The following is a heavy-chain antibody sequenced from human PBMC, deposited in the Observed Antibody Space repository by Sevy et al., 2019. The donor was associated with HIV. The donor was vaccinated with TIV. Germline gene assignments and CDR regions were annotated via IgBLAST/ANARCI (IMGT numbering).Heavy chain of an antibody. V-gene: IGHV3-7*01. CDR3: ARLYSSSSGRGLDN. D-gene: IGHD6-6*01. CDR2: IKEDGSGR. CDR1: GFTFGSYW. Sequence: GGSLRLSCAASGFTFGSYWMTWVRQAPGKGLEWVANIKEDGSGRFYVDSVRGRFTVSRDNAMKTLYLQMNNLRGEETALYYCARLYSSSSGRGLDNWGQGALVTVSS. J-gene: IGHJ4*02.